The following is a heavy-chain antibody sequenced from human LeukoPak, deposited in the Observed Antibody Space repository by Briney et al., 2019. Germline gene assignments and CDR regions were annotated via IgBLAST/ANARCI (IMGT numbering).Heavy chain of an antibody. CDR2: IYTSGST. J-gene: IGHJ4*02. V-gene: IGHV4-61*02. CDR3: ARAVAGRGDFDY. CDR1: GGSLSSGSYY. Sequence: SETLSLTCTVSGGSLSSGSYYWSWIRQPAGKALEWIGRIYTSGSTNYNTSLKSRVTISVDTSKEQFSLERSCLTAADTAVYYCARAVAGRGDFDYWGQGTLVTVPS. D-gene: IGHD6-19*01.